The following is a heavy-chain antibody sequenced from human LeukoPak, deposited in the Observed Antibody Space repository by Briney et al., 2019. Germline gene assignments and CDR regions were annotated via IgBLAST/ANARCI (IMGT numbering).Heavy chain of an antibody. V-gene: IGHV3-23*01. CDR1: GFTFSSYA. J-gene: IGHJ4*02. D-gene: IGHD6-13*01. CDR3: AKEYEQQLVYFDY. CDR2: ISGSGGST. Sequence: GGSLRLSCAASGFTFSSYAMSWVRQAPGKGLEWVSAISGSGGSTFYADSVKGRFTISRDNSKKTLYLQMNSLRAEDTAVYYCAKEYEQQLVYFDYWGQGTLVTVSS.